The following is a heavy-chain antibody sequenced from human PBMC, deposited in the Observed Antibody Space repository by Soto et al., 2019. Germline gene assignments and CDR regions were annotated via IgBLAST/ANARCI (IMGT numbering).Heavy chain of an antibody. D-gene: IGHD3-22*01. V-gene: IGHV4-34*01. CDR1: GGSFSGYY. Sequence: SETLSLTCAVYGGSFSGYYWSWIRQPPGKGLEWIGEINHSGSTNHNPSLKSRVTISVDTSKNQFSLKLSSVTAADTAVYYCARGLRRAYYYDSSGYWAQSNYYYGMDVWGQGTTVTVSS. J-gene: IGHJ6*02. CDR2: INHSGST. CDR3: ARGLRRAYYYDSSGYWAQSNYYYGMDV.